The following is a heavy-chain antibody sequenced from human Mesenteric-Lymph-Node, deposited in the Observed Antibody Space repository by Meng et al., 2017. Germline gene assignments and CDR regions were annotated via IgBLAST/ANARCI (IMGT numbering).Heavy chain of an antibody. CDR3: AKDMGYSSGWYDSYYYGMDV. Sequence: GESLKISCAASGFTFSSYDMHWVRQATGKGLEWVSAIGTAGDTYYPGSVKGQFTISRENAKNSLYLQMNSLRAEDTALYYCAKDMGYSSGWYDSYYYGMDVWGQGTTVTVS. D-gene: IGHD6-19*01. CDR2: IGTAGDT. CDR1: GFTFSSYD. J-gene: IGHJ6*02. V-gene: IGHV3-13*01.